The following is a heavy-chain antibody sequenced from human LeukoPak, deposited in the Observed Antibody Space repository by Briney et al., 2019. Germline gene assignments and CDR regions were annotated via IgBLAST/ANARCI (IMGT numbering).Heavy chain of an antibody. CDR3: AGGRDAPDY. CDR2: INPNSGGT. Sequence: ASVKVSCKASGYTFTGYYMHWVRQAPGQGLEWMGRINPNSGGTSYAQKFQGRVTMTRDTSTSTVYMELSSLRSEDTAVYYCAGGRDAPDYWGQGTLVTYSS. CDR1: GYTFTGYY. J-gene: IGHJ4*02. V-gene: IGHV1-2*06. D-gene: IGHD5-24*01.